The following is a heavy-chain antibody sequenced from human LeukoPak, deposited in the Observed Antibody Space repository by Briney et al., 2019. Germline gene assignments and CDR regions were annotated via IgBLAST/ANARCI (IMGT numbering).Heavy chain of an antibody. J-gene: IGHJ4*02. CDR2: ISYDGSNK. Sequence: GGSLRLSCAASGFTFSSYGMHWVRQAPGKGLEWVAVISYDGSNKYYADSVKGRFTISRDNSKNTLYLQMNSLRAEDTAVYYCAKDVSPRGGNSDYWGQGTLVTVSS. CDR1: GFTFSSYG. D-gene: IGHD4-23*01. V-gene: IGHV3-30*18. CDR3: AKDVSPRGGNSDY.